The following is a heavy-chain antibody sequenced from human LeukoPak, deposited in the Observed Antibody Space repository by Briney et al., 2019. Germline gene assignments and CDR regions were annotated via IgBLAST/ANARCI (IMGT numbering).Heavy chain of an antibody. Sequence: GGSLRLPCAASGFTFSSYAMSWVRQAPGKGLEWVSGISGSGDNTSYADSVKGRFTISRDNSKNTLYVQVNSLGTEDTAAYYCAKGSYYDSSGSFYFDYWGQGTLVTVSS. V-gene: IGHV3-23*01. CDR2: ISGSGDNT. CDR1: GFTFSSYA. J-gene: IGHJ4*02. D-gene: IGHD3-22*01. CDR3: AKGSYYDSSGSFYFDY.